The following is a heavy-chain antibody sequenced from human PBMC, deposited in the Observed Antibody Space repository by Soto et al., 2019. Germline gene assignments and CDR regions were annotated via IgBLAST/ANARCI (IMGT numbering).Heavy chain of an antibody. J-gene: IGHJ6*02. CDR3: ARGGDTAKVYHGMDV. CDR2: INLNSGGT. Sequence: QAQLVQSGADVKKPGASVRVACKASGCSFTGYFTQWVRQAPGQGLEWMGWINLNSGGTNYAQKFQGRVTMTRDTSISTAYMELSRLRSDDTAVYYCARGGDTAKVYHGMDVWGQGTTVTVSS. D-gene: IGHD5-18*01. V-gene: IGHV1-2*02. CDR1: GCSFTGYF.